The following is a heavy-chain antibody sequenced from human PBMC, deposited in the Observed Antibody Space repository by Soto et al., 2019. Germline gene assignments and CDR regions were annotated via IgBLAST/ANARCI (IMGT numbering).Heavy chain of an antibody. D-gene: IGHD6-19*01. V-gene: IGHV3-33*08. CDR1: GFTFSSFG. CDR2: IWYDGSNK. Sequence: GGSLRLSCAVSGFTFSSFGMHWVRQAPGKGLEWVAVIWYDGSNKYYADSVKGRFTISRDNSKNTLYLQMNSLRAEDTAVYYCARTNSSGFYFDYWGQGTLVTVSS. CDR3: ARTNSSGFYFDY. J-gene: IGHJ4*02.